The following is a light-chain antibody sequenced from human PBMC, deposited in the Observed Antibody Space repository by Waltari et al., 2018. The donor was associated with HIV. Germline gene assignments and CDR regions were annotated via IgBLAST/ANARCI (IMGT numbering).Light chain of an antibody. V-gene: IGKV1-39*01. Sequence: DIQMTQSPSSLSASVGDRVPITCQASQSIATNLNWYQQKPGKAPKVLIYAASSLQSGVPSRFSGSASGTDFTLTINDLQAEDFATYFCQQSYRTPPTFGQGTKVEMK. CDR2: AAS. CDR3: QQSYRTPPT. CDR1: QSIATN. J-gene: IGKJ1*01.